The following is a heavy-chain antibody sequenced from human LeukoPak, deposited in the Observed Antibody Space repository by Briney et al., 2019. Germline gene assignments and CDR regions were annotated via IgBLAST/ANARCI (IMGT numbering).Heavy chain of an antibody. Sequence: GGSLRLSCAASGFTVSSNYISWVRQAPGKGLEWVSVIYSGGSTYYAASVKGRFTISRDNSKYTLYLQMNSLRAEDTAVYYCAGSTSWYYYGMDVWGQGTTVTVSS. CDR2: IYSGGST. J-gene: IGHJ6*02. V-gene: IGHV3-66*01. CDR1: GFTVSSNY. CDR3: AGSTSWYYYGMDV.